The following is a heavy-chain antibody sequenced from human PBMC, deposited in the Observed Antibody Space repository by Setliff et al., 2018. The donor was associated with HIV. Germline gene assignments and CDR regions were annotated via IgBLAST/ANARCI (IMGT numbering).Heavy chain of an antibody. CDR3: ASGRGAKGGYDYFGS. J-gene: IGHJ4*02. CDR2: IYQSGST. Sequence: PSETLSLTCAVFGGSINSGGYSWSWIRQPPGKGLEWIGYIYQSGSTYYNPSLKSRVTISVDTSKNQFSLKLTSVTAADTALYYCASGRGAKGGYDYFGSWGQGTQVTVSS. D-gene: IGHD5-12*01. CDR1: GGSINSGGYS. V-gene: IGHV4-30-2*01.